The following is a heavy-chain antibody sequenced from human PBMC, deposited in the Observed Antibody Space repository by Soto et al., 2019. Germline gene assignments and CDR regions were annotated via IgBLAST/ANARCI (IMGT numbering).Heavy chain of an antibody. J-gene: IGHJ6*02. D-gene: IGHD3-3*01. V-gene: IGHV3-23*01. CDR1: GFTFSSYA. CDR2: ISGSGGST. CDR3: AKVVYIANVGVVIQGDYYYYGMDV. Sequence: EVQLLESGGGLVQPGGSLRLSCAASGFTFSSYAMSWVRQAPGKGLEWVSAISGSGGSTYYADSVKGRFTISRDNSKNTLYLQMNSLRAEDTAVYYCAKVVYIANVGVVIQGDYYYYGMDVWGQGTTVTVSS.